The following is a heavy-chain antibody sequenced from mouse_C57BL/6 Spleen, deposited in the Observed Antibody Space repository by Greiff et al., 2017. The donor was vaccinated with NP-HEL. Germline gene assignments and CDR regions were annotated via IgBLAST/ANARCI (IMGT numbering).Heavy chain of an antibody. CDR2: IYWDDDK. CDR3: ARSPGSSHWYFDV. D-gene: IGHD1-1*01. J-gene: IGHJ1*03. V-gene: IGHV8-12*01. Sequence: QVTLKESGPGILQSSQTLSLTCSFSGFSLSTSGMGVSWIRQPSGKGLEWLAHIYWDDDKRYNPSLKSRLTIFKDTSRNQVFHKITSVDTAGTAAYYCARSPGSSHWYFDVWGTGTTVTVSS. CDR1: GFSLSTSGMG.